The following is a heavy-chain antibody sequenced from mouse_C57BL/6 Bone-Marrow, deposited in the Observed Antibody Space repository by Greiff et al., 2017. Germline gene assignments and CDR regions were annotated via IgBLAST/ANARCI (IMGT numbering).Heavy chain of an antibody. V-gene: IGHV1-54*01. D-gene: IGHD1-2*01. CDR3: ARSYGYYYAMDY. CDR2: INPGSGGT. J-gene: IGHJ4*01. Sequence: QVQLKQSGPELVKPGDSVKISCKASGYAFTNYLIEWVKQRPGQGLEWIGVINPGSGGTNYNEKFKGKATLTAAKSSSTAYMQLSSLTSDDSAVYFCARSYGYYYAMDYWGQGTSVTVSS. CDR1: GYAFTNYL.